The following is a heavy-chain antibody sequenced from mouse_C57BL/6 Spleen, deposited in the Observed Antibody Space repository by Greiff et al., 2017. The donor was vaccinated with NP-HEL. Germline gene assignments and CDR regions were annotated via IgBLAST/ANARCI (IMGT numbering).Heavy chain of an antibody. D-gene: IGHD1-1*01. Sequence: EVMLVESGGGLVKPGGSLKLSCAASGFTFSDYGMHWVRQAPEKGLEWVAYISSGSSTIYYADTVKGRFTISRDNAKNTLFLQMTSLRSEDTAMYYCARRCTTVVAYYAMDYWGQGTSVTVSS. CDR2: ISSGSSTI. V-gene: IGHV5-17*01. CDR3: ARRCTTVVAYYAMDY. CDR1: GFTFSDYG. J-gene: IGHJ4*01.